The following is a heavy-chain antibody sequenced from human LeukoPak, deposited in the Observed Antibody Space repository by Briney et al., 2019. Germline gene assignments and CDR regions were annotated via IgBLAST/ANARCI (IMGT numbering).Heavy chain of an antibody. D-gene: IGHD6-13*01. J-gene: IGHJ4*02. Sequence: ASVKVSCKASGYTFTGYYMHWVRQAPGQGLEWMGWINPNSGGTNYAQKFQGRVTMTRDTSITTAYMELSRLRSDDTAVYYCARGSSWYDYFDYWGQGTLVTVSS. CDR1: GYTFTGYY. V-gene: IGHV1-2*02. CDR2: INPNSGGT. CDR3: ARGSSWYDYFDY.